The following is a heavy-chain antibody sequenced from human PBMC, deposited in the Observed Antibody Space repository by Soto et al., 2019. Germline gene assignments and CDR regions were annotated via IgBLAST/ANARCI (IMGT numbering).Heavy chain of an antibody. D-gene: IGHD3-22*01. J-gene: IGHJ4*01. CDR2: IKSKTDGGTT. V-gene: IGHV3-15*07. Sequence: GGSLRLSCAASGFTFSNAWINWVRQAPGKGLEWVGRIKSKTDGGTTDYAEPVKSRFAISRDDSNNMVYLQMNSLKIEDTAVYYCTTDSYSTIIIVRFDYWGHGTLVTSPQ. CDR1: GFTFSNAW. CDR3: TTDSYSTIIIVRFDY.